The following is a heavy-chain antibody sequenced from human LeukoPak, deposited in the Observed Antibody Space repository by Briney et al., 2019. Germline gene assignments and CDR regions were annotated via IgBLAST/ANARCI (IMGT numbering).Heavy chain of an antibody. D-gene: IGHD4-11*01. J-gene: IGHJ4*02. Sequence: GGPLRLSCAASGFTFSSHGMTWVRQAPGKGLEWVSGISHDAFATYYADSVKGRFTISRDTSKNTLFLQMNSLRAEDTAVYYCAKNSQSYFDYWGRGTLVTVSS. CDR1: GFTFSSHG. CDR2: ISHDAFAT. CDR3: AKNSQSYFDY. V-gene: IGHV3-23*01.